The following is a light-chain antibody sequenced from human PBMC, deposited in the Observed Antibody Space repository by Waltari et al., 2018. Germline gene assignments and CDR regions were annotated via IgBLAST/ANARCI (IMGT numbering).Light chain of an antibody. CDR3: SSYAGNNTVV. CDR1: SRDVGGDRY. Sequence: QSALTQPPSASGSPGESVTISCTGTSRDVGGDRYVSWFQQHPGKAPKLMIYEVKRRPSGVPDRFSGSKSGNTASLTVSELQTEDEAEYYCSSYAGNNTVVFGGGTRLTVL. CDR2: EVK. V-gene: IGLV2-8*01. J-gene: IGLJ2*01.